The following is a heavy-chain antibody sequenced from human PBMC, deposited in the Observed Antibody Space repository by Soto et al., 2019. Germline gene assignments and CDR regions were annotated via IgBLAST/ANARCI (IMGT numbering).Heavy chain of an antibody. CDR2: IIPFYVVT. D-gene: IGHD3-10*01. J-gene: IGHJ4*02. V-gene: IGHV1-69*02. CDR1: GGTFSPYT. CDR3: TSDWEITVSTWSFGGF. Sequence: QVQLVQSGAEVKKPGSSVKVSCKASGGTFSPYTINWLRQAPGQGLEWMGRIIPFYVVTNYEQKFQAGVTITAAKSTSTAYMELSGLRFDDTAMYYCTSDWEITVSTWSFGGFWGRGTLVTVSS.